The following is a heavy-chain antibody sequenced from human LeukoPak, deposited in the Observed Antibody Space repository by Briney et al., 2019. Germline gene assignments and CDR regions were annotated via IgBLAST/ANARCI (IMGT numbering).Heavy chain of an antibody. Sequence: ASVKVSCKASGYTFTSYGISWVRQAPGQGLEWMGWINTNTGNPTYAQGFTGRFVFSLDTSVSTAYLQISSLKAEDTAVYYCAREGTAYYSSSWWGVWGQGTLVTVSS. CDR2: INTNTGNP. CDR1: GYTFTSYG. CDR3: AREGTAYYSSSWWGV. J-gene: IGHJ4*02. D-gene: IGHD6-13*01. V-gene: IGHV7-4-1*02.